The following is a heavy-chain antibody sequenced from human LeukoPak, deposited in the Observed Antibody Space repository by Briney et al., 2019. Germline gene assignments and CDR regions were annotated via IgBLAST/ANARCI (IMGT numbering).Heavy chain of an antibody. V-gene: IGHV4-38-2*02. Sequence: PSETLSLTCTVSGYSISSGYYWGWIRQPPGKGLEWIGSIYHSGSTYYNPSLKSRVTISVDKSKNQFSLKLRSVTAADTAVYYCARMKGDYWGQGTLVTVSS. CDR2: IYHSGST. J-gene: IGHJ4*02. CDR1: GYSISSGYY. CDR3: ARMKGDY.